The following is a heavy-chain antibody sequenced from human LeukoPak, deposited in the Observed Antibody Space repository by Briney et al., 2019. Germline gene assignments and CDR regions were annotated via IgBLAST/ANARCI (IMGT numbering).Heavy chain of an antibody. CDR2: IYYSGST. V-gene: IGHV4-59*01. CDR3: ARYLVSEMATIRGYFEY. Sequence: KTSETLSLTCTVSGGSISSYYWSWIRQPPGKGLEWIGYIYYSGSTNYNPSLKSRVTISVDTSKNQFSLKLSSVTAADTAVYYCARYLVSEMATIRGYFEYWGQGTLVTVSP. D-gene: IGHD5-24*01. J-gene: IGHJ4*02. CDR1: GGSISSYY.